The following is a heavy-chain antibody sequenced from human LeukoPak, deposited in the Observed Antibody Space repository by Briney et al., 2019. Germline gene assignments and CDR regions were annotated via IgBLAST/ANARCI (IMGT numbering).Heavy chain of an antibody. J-gene: IGHJ4*02. D-gene: IGHD3-22*01. Sequence: SVKVSCKASGGTFSSYAISWVRQAPGQGLEWMGGIIPIFGTANYAQKFQGRVTITADESTSTAYMELSSLRSEDTAVYYCARFYDSSGYLDYWGQGTLVTVSS. V-gene: IGHV1-69*13. CDR3: ARFYDSSGYLDY. CDR2: IIPIFGTA. CDR1: GGTFSSYA.